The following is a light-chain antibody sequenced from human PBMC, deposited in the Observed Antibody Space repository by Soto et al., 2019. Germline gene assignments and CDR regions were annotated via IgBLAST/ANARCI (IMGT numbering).Light chain of an antibody. J-gene: IGLJ1*01. CDR2: DVN. CDR1: SSDVGRYIF. Sequence: QSVLTQPPSASGSPGQSVTISCTGTSSDVGRYIFVSWFHQHPGKAPKLILYDVNKRPSGVPDRFSGSKSGNTASLTVFGLQAEDEADYYCVSFAGGTYVFGTGTKVTVL. CDR3: VSFAGGTYV. V-gene: IGLV2-8*01.